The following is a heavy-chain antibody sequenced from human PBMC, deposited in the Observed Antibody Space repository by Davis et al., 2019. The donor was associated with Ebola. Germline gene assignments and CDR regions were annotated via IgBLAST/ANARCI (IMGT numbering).Heavy chain of an antibody. V-gene: IGHV3-23*01. D-gene: IGHD6-19*01. CDR1: GFAFSSYV. Sequence: GGSLRLSCAASGFAFSSYVMSWVRRAPGKGLEWVSTLGLSADTYYADSVKGRFTISRDNSKNTLHLQMNSLRVEDTAIYYCAKDTSNVWFDVWGQGTMVTVSS. CDR3: AKDTSNVWFDV. CDR2: LGLSADT. J-gene: IGHJ3*01.